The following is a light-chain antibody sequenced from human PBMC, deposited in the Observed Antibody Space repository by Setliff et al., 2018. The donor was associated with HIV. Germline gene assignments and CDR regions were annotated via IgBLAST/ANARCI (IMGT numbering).Light chain of an antibody. J-gene: IGLJ1*01. CDR1: SSDVGGYNY. CDR2: DVS. Sequence: QSVLTQPASVSGSPGQSITISCTGTSSDVGGYNYVSWYQQHPGKAPKLMIYDVSKRPSGVSNRFSGSKSCNTASLTISGLQAEDEADYYCSSYTSSSTLYVFGTGTKVTVL. CDR3: SSYTSSSTLYV. V-gene: IGLV2-14*01.